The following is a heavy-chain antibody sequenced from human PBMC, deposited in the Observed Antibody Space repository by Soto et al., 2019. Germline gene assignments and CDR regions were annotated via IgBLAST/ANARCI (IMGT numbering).Heavy chain of an antibody. Sequence: ASVKVSCKASGYTFTGYYMHWVRQAPGQGLEWMGWINPNSGGTNYAQKFQGRVTMTRDTSISTAYMELSSLRSEDTAVYYCARDEYCTNGVCYPYYYGMDVWGQGTTVTVSS. J-gene: IGHJ6*02. D-gene: IGHD2-8*01. CDR3: ARDEYCTNGVCYPYYYGMDV. V-gene: IGHV1-2*02. CDR2: INPNSGGT. CDR1: GYTFTGYY.